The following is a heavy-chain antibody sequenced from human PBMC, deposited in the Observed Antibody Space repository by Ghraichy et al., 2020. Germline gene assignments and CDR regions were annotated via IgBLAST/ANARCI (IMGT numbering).Heavy chain of an antibody. CDR2: INSDGSST. V-gene: IGHV3-74*01. D-gene: IGHD3-10*01. J-gene: IGHJ4*02. CDR3: ARDRVQYGSGSYYPY. Sequence: GESLNISCAASGFTFSSYWMHWVRQAPGKGLVWVSRINSDGSSTSYADSVKGRFTISRDNAKNTLYLQMNSLRAEDTAVYYCARDRVQYGSGSYYPYWGQGTLVTVSS. CDR1: GFTFSSYW.